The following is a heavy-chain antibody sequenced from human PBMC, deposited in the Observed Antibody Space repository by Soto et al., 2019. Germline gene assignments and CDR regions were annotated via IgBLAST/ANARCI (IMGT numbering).Heavy chain of an antibody. CDR3: TKDLPSKKNQRRWADAFHI. Sequence: EVRLLESGGGLVQPGGSLRLSCVASGFTFSKYAMSWVRQAPGKGLEWVSVVTGRSSSTYYADSVEGRFIISRDNSRNTLFLQTNSLGAEDTAVYYCTKDLPSKKNQRRWADAFHIWGQGTILTVSS. V-gene: IGHV3-23*01. D-gene: IGHD2-2*01. CDR1: GFTFSKYA. J-gene: IGHJ3*02. CDR2: VTGRSSST.